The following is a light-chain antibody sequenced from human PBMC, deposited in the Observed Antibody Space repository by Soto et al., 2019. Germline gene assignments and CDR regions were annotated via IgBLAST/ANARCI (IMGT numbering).Light chain of an antibody. CDR1: QSVGSC. CDR2: DAS. CDR3: QQRNNRAGT. J-gene: IGKJ1*01. V-gene: IGKV3-11*01. Sequence: DIVLTQSPATLSLSPGERATLSCRASQSVGSCLAWYQQKPGQAPRVLIYDASNRATGIPARFSGSGSGTEVILTISSLVPEDFSVYYCQQRNNRAGTFGQGTKVDIK.